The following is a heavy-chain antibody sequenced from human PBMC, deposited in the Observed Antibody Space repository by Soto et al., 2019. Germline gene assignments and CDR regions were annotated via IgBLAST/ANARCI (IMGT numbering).Heavy chain of an antibody. V-gene: IGHV1-8*01. D-gene: IGHD2-2*01. CDR1: GYTFASYD. J-gene: IGHJ6*03. Sequence: GASVKVSCKASGYTFASYDINWVRQATGQGLEWMGWMNPNSGNTGYAQKFQGRVTMTRNTSISTAYMELSSLRSEDTAVYYCARGSELYCSSTSFTQNRYYYYYMDVWGKGTTGTVFS. CDR3: ARGSELYCSSTSFTQNRYYYYYMDV. CDR2: MNPNSGNT.